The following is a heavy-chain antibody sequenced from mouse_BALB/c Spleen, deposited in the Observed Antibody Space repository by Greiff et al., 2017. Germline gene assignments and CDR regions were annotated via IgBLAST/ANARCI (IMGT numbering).Heavy chain of an antibody. CDR2: IWSGGST. Sequence: VKLMESGPGLVQPSQSLSITCTVSGFSLTSYGVHWVRQSPGKGLEWLGVIWSGGSTDYNAAFISRLSISKDNSKSQVFFKMNSLQANDTAIYYCARRGDYDGFAYWGQGTLVTVSA. CDR1: GFSLTSYG. V-gene: IGHV2-2*02. J-gene: IGHJ3*01. CDR3: ARRGDYDGFAY. D-gene: IGHD2-4*01.